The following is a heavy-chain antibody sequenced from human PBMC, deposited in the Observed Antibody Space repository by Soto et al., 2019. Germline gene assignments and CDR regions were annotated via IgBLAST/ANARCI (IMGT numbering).Heavy chain of an antibody. CDR2: ITSDGKSK. D-gene: IGHD2-21*02. J-gene: IGHJ5*02. Sequence: GASQRLSCAASGFHFSNPWLHWFVPRPAAGLLWVSRITSDGKSKDYAESVKGRFAISRDNAKNTLYLQMNGLTAEDTAVYYCARESGDWPLNWFDPWGQGTLVTVSS. CDR1: GFHFSNPW. V-gene: IGHV3-74*01. CDR3: ARESGDWPLNWFDP.